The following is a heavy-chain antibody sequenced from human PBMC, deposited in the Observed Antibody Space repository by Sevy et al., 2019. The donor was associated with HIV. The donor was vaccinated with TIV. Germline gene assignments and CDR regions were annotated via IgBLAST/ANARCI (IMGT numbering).Heavy chain of an antibody. CDR2: LSGSGGST. D-gene: IGHD6-13*01. CDR3: AKDRVWELGDAFDI. J-gene: IGHJ3*02. CDR1: GFTFSSYA. V-gene: IGHV3-23*01. Sequence: GGSLRLSCAASGFTFSSYAMNWVRQAPGKELEWVSGLSGSGGSTNYADSVKGRFTISRDNSKNTLYLQMSSLRAEDTAVYYCAKDRVWELGDAFDIWGQGTMVTVSS.